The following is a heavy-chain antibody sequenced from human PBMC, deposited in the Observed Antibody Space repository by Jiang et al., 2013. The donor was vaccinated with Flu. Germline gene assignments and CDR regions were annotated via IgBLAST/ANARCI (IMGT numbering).Heavy chain of an antibody. V-gene: IGHV4-39*01. D-gene: IGHD7-27*01. Sequence: GLVKPSETLSLTCTVSGGSISSSSYYWGWIRQPPGKGLEWIGSIYYSGSTYYNPSLKSRVTISVDTSKNQFSLKLSSVTAADTAVYYCASLRTTQTGDGAFDIWGQGTMVTVSS. J-gene: IGHJ3*02. CDR2: IYYSGST. CDR1: GGSISSSSYY. CDR3: ASLRTTQTGDGAFDI.